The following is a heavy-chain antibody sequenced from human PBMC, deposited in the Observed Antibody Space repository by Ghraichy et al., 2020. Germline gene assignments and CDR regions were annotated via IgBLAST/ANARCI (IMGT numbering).Heavy chain of an antibody. V-gene: IGHV4-59*01. CDR1: GGSLNTYF. CDR2: ISDSGNT. J-gene: IGHJ4*02. CDR3: ARDRDYGYFDY. D-gene: IGHD4/OR15-4a*01. Sequence: SETLSLTCTVSGGSLNTYFWTRIRQPPGKGLEWVGFISDSGNTNYNPSLKSRVTISVDTSKSQFSLRLSSVTSADTGVYYCARDRDYGYFDYWGQGTLVTVSS.